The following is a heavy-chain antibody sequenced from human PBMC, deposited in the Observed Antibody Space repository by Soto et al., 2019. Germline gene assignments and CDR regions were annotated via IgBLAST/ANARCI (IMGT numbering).Heavy chain of an antibody. CDR3: ARDAGSGDHDSGYHYAFDY. D-gene: IGHD3-22*01. CDR2: FSNSGSTM. CDR1: GFTFSDYY. V-gene: IGHV3-11*01. Sequence: GGSLRLSCAASGFTFSDYYMSWIRQAPGKGLEWVSYFSNSGSTMFYADSVKGLFTISRDNAKNSVYLHMHSLRAEDTAVYYCARDAGSGDHDSGYHYAFDYWGQGTLVTVSS. J-gene: IGHJ4*02.